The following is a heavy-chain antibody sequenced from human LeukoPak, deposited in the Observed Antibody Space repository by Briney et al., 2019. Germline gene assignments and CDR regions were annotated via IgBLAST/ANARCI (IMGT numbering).Heavy chain of an antibody. D-gene: IGHD2/OR15-2a*01. CDR1: GGSISSYY. CDR2: ISYSGST. CDR3: AGHHPRNTVDF. Sequence: PETLSLTCTVSGGSISSYYWSWIRQPPGKGLEWIGYISYSGSTNYNPSLKSRVTISLDTSKNQFSLKLSSVTAADTAVYYCAGHHPRNTVDFWGQGTLVTVSS. J-gene: IGHJ4*02. V-gene: IGHV4-59*08.